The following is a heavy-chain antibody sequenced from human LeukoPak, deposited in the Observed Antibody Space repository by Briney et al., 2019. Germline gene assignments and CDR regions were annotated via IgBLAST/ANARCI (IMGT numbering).Heavy chain of an antibody. J-gene: IGHJ5*02. CDR2: ISYDGSNK. Sequence: GGSLRLSCAASGFTFSSYAMSWVRQAPGKGLEWVAVISYDGSNKYYADSVKGRFTISRDNSKNTLYLQMNSLRAEDTAVYYRAGDAWYGQNFDPWGQGTLVTVSS. V-gene: IGHV3-30*01. CDR1: GFTFSSYA. D-gene: IGHD6-13*01. CDR3: AGDAWYGQNFDP.